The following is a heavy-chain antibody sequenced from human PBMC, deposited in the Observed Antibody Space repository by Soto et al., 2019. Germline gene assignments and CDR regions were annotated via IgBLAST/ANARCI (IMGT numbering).Heavy chain of an antibody. CDR2: IFYSGST. CDR3: ASMIGDPVLSFDS. Sequence: QVQLRESGPGLVKPSETLSLTCTVSGGSISSYYWSWIRQPPGKGLEWIGFIFYSGSTSYNPSLKSRVTISIDTSEYQFSLKLNPVTAADTAVYYCASMIGDPVLSFDSWGQGTLVAVSS. V-gene: IGHV4-59*01. D-gene: IGHD3-10*02. CDR1: GGSISSYY. J-gene: IGHJ5*01.